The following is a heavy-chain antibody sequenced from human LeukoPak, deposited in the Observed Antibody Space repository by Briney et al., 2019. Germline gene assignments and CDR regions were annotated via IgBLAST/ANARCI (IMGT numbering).Heavy chain of an antibody. V-gene: IGHV3-23*01. Sequence: PGGSLRLPCAASGFTFSSYAMSWVRQVPGKRLEWVSAISSGAGTTGYADSVKGRFTISRVNSKSTIYLQMNSLRAEDTATYYCAKDLEQSYSGWSTSYDAWGQGTLVTVSS. CDR1: GFTFSSYA. J-gene: IGHJ5*02. D-gene: IGHD6-19*01. CDR3: AKDLEQSYSGWSTSYDA. CDR2: ISSGAGTT.